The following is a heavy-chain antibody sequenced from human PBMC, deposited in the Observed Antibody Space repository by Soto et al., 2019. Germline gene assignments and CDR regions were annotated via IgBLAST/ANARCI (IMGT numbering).Heavy chain of an antibody. D-gene: IGHD3-9*01. J-gene: IGHJ3*02. CDR1: GGSFSTYY. CDR3: ARGGSNDWQVAFDI. CDR2: INHSGSN. Sequence: QLQQWGAGLLKPSETLSLTCVVSGGSFSTYYYNWIRQSPGKGLEWIGEINHSGSNNYSPSLKSRVTMSLDTSKNQFSLRLTSVTAADTAVYYWARGGSNDWQVAFDIWGQGTMVTVSS. V-gene: IGHV4-34*01.